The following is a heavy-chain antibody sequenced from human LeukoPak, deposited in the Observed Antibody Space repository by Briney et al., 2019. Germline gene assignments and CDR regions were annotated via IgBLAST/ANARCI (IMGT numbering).Heavy chain of an antibody. CDR2: IDPSDSYT. CDR3: ATPLYYYGSGSYWTDAFDI. V-gene: IGHV5-10-1*01. CDR1: GYSFTSYG. Sequence: GESLKISYKGSGYSFTSYGISGVRQMPGKGLEWMGRIDPSDSYTNYSPSFQGLVTISADKSISTAYLQWSSLKASDTAMYYCATPLYYYGSGSYWTDAFDIWGQGTMVTVSS. J-gene: IGHJ3*02. D-gene: IGHD3-10*01.